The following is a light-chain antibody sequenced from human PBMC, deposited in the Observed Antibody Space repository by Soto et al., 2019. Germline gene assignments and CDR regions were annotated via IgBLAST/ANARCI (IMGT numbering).Light chain of an antibody. CDR1: QSVSSTY. Sequence: EIVLTQSPGTVSLSPGERATLSCRASQSVSSTYLAWYQQKPGQAPRLLIYGASNRATGIPDRFSGSGSGTDFTLTISILEPEDFAVYYCQQYGSSPPFTFGQGTKVDIK. CDR2: GAS. J-gene: IGKJ2*01. CDR3: QQYGSSPPFT. V-gene: IGKV3-20*01.